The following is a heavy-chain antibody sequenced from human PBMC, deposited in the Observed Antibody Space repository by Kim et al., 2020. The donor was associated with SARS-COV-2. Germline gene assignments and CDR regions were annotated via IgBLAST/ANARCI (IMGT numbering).Heavy chain of an antibody. J-gene: IGHJ4*02. V-gene: IGHV3-11*01. D-gene: IGHD3-22*01. Sequence: GGSLRLSCAASGFTFSDYYMSWIRQAPGKGLEWVSYISSSGSSIYYADSVKGRFTISRDNAKNSLYLQMNSLRAEDTAVYYCARVRVSITMIVVAREPPDYWGQGTLVTVSS. CDR1: GFTFSDYY. CDR3: ARVRVSITMIVVAREPPDY. CDR2: ISSSGSSI.